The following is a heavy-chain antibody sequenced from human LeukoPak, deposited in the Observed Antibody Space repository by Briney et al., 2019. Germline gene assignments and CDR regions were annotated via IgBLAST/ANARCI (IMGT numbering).Heavy chain of an antibody. V-gene: IGHV3-9*01. CDR2: ISWNSGSI. D-gene: IGHD4-17*01. J-gene: IGHJ4*02. CDR3: ATDLLDYGDFLY. CDR1: GFTLDDYA. Sequence: PGGSLRLSCAASGFTLDDYAMHWVRQAPGKGLEWVSGISWNSGSIGYADSVKGRFTISRDNAKNSLYLQMNSLRAEDTAVYYCATDLLDYGDFLYWGQGTLVTVSS.